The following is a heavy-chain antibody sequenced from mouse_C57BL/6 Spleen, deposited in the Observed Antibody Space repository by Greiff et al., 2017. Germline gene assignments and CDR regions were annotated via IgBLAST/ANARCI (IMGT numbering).Heavy chain of an antibody. CDR2: ISSGSSTI. D-gene: IGHD2-13*01. J-gene: IGHJ2*01. CDR3: ARHGDGDYGDFDY. Sequence: EVKLVESGGGLVKPGGSLKLSCAASGFTFSDYGMHWVRQAPEKGLEWVAYISSGSSTIYYADTVKGRFTIARDNAKNTLFLQMNSLRSEDTAMYYCARHGDGDYGDFDYWGQGTTLTVSS. CDR1: GFTFSDYG. V-gene: IGHV5-17*01.